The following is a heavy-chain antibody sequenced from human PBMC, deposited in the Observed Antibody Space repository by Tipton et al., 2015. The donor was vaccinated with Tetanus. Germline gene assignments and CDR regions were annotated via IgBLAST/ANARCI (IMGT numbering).Heavy chain of an antibody. D-gene: IGHD2-21*02. V-gene: IGHV1-2*02. CDR2: INPNSGGT. CDR1: GYTFTGNY. J-gene: IGHJ4*02. Sequence: QSGPEVKKPGASVKVSCKASGYTFTGNYIHWVRQVPGQRLEWMAWINPNSGGTDLARKFQGRVTVTRDTSISTAYMELSGLRSDGTAVYFCARATANSAFDFWGQGTRVIVSS. CDR3: ARATANSAFDF.